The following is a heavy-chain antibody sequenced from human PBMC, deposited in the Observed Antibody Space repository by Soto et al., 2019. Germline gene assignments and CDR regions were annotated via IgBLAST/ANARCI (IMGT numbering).Heavy chain of an antibody. J-gene: IGHJ6*02. V-gene: IGHV4-4*07. CDR3: ASSRGYYYDSSGYYHSPYYGMDV. Sequence: LSLTCTVSGGSISSYYWSWIRQPAGKGLEWIGRIYTSGSTNYNPSLKSRVTMSVDTSKNQFSLKLSSVTAADTAVYYCASSRGYYYDSSGYYHSPYYGMDVWGQGTTVTVS. D-gene: IGHD3-22*01. CDR1: GGSISSYY. CDR2: IYTSGST.